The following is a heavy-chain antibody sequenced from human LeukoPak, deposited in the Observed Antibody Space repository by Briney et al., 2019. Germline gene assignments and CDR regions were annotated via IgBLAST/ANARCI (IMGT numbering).Heavy chain of an antibody. CDR3: ARAPSVGYYYYYYMDV. V-gene: IGHV1-18*01. Sequence: ASVKVSCKASGYTFTSYGISWVRQAPGQGLEWMGWISAYNGNTHYAQKLQGRVTMTTDTFTSTAYMELRSLRSDDTAVYYCARAPSVGYYYYYYMDVWGKGTTVTVSS. CDR1: GYTFTSYG. J-gene: IGHJ6*03. CDR2: ISAYNGNT.